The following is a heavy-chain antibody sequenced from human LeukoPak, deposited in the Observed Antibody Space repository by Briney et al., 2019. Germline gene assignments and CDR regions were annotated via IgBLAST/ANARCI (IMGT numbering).Heavy chain of an antibody. D-gene: IGHD3-3*01. CDR3: ARPHYDFWSGFGPSVFFDY. CDR1: GYTFTGYY. J-gene: IGHJ4*02. V-gene: IGHV1-2*02. CDR2: INPNSGGT. Sequence: ASVKVSCKASGYTFTGYYMHWVRQAPGQGLEWMGWINPNSGGTNYAQKFQGRVTMTRDTSISTAYMELSRLRSDDTAVYYCARPHYDFWSGFGPSVFFDYWGQGTLVTVPS.